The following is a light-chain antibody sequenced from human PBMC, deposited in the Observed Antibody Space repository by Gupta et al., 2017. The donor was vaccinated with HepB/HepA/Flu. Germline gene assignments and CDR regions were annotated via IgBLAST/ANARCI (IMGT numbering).Light chain of an antibody. Sequence: ALKQSPATLSSPPRERATLSRSASPSSSSYLAWYQQKPGQAPRLLIYDASSRATGIPARFSGSGSGTDFTLTISSLEPEDFAVYYCQQHGNSPRTFGRGTKVEIK. V-gene: IGKV3-11*01. CDR2: DAS. CDR1: PSSSSY. J-gene: IGKJ1*01. CDR3: QQHGNSPRT.